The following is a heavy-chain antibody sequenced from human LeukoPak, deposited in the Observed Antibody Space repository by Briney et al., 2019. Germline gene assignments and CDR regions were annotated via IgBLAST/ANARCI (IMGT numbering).Heavy chain of an antibody. V-gene: IGHV3-23*01. CDR3: AKDNFFGGSSDYFDY. CDR2: ISGSGGST. Sequence: GGSLRLSCAASGFTFSSYAMSWVRQAPGKGLEWVSAISGSGGSTYYADSVRGRFAISRDNSKNTLYLQMNSLRAEGTAVYYCAKDNFFGGSSDYFDYWGQGTLVTVSS. CDR1: GFTFSSYA. D-gene: IGHD6-6*01. J-gene: IGHJ4*02.